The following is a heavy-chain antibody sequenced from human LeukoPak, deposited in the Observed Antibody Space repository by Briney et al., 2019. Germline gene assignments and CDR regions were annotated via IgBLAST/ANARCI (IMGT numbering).Heavy chain of an antibody. J-gene: IGHJ4*02. V-gene: IGHV4-31*03. CDR3: GRGTVLWKGSSY. D-gene: IGHD1-1*01. Sequence: PSQTLSLTCTVSGGSISSGGYYWSWIRQHPGKGLEWIGEINHSGSTNYNPSLKSRVTISVDTSKNQFSLKLSSVTAADTAVYYCGRGTVLWKGSSYWGQGSLVTVSS. CDR1: GGSISSGGYY. CDR2: INHSGST.